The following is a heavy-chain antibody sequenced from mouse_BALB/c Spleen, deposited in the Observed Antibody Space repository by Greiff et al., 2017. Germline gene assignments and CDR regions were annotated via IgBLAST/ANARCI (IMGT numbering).Heavy chain of an antibody. V-gene: IGHV5-6-5*01. CDR3: ARGGVVARDYAMDY. Sequence: DVKLVESGGGLVKPGGSLKLSCAASGFTFSSYAMSWVRQTPEKRLEWVASISSGGSTYYPDSVKGRFTISRDNARNILYLQMSSLRSEDTAMYYCARGGVVARDYAMDYWGQGTSVTVSS. CDR2: ISSGGST. CDR1: GFTFSSYA. J-gene: IGHJ4*01. D-gene: IGHD1-1*01.